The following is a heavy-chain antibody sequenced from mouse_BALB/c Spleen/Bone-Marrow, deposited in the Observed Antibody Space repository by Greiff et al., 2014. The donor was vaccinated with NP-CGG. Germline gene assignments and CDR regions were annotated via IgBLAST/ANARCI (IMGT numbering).Heavy chain of an antibody. Sequence: VQLQQSGVEAVRPGTSVKVSCKVSGYAFTNYLIEWIKQRLGQGFEWIGLINPGSGDTNYNEKFKGKATLIADKSSSTAYMQLSSLTSDDSAVYFCARVLGHPFWGQGTLVTVSA. D-gene: IGHD3-3*01. J-gene: IGHJ3*01. CDR3: ARVLGHPF. CDR1: GYAFTNYL. CDR2: INPGSGDT. V-gene: IGHV1-54*01.